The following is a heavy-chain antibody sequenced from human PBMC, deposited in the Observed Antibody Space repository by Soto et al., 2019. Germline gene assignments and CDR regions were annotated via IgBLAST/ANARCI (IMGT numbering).Heavy chain of an antibody. CDR3: ARVIRADRTPYNFYYYSGLDV. CDR1: GFTFSTYG. Sequence: GGSLRLSCAASGFTFSTYGMHWVRQAPGKGLEWLAVISNNGINKYYADSVKGRFTISRDNSKDTLFLQMNSLRGEDTAIYYCARVIRADRTPYNFYYYSGLDVWGQGTTVTVYS. CDR2: ISNNGINK. D-gene: IGHD3-3*01. J-gene: IGHJ6*02. V-gene: IGHV3-30*03.